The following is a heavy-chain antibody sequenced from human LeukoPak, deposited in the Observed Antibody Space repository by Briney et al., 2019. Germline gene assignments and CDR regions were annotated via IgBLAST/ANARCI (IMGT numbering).Heavy chain of an antibody. CDR2: IYYSGST. CDR1: GGSISSGGYY. J-gene: IGHJ4*02. D-gene: IGHD2-15*01. V-gene: IGHV4-31*03. CDR3: ARDGYCSGGSCVAGYFDY. Sequence: SETLSLTCTVSGGSISSGGYYWSWIRQHPGKGLEWIGYIYYSGSTYYNPSLKSRVTISVDTYKNQFSLKLSSVTAADTAVYYCARDGYCSGGSCVAGYFDYWGQGTLVTVSS.